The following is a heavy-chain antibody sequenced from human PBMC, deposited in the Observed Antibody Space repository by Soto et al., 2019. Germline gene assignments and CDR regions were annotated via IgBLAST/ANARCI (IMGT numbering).Heavy chain of an antibody. J-gene: IGHJ6*02. Sequence: EVQLVESGGGLIQPGGSLRLSCAASGFIVSSNYMSWVHQAPGKGLEWVSVIYSGGSANYADSVKGRFTISRDNSKNTLYLQMNSLRAEDTAVYYCVRDDYGLDVWGQGTAVTVSS. CDR1: GFIVSSNY. V-gene: IGHV3-53*01. CDR3: VRDDYGLDV. CDR2: IYSGGSA.